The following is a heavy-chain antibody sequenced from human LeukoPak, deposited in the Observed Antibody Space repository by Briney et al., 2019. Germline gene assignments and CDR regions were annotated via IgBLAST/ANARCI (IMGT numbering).Heavy chain of an antibody. V-gene: IGHV1-18*01. CDR1: VYSFSRYG. D-gene: IGHD3-22*01. CDR3: ARDLDYYDSSGSGWFDP. J-gene: IGHJ5*02. CDR2: ISTYNGNT. Sequence: ASVKVSCKSSVYSFSRYGISWVRQAPGQGLEWMGWISTYNGNTNYAQKFQGRVTMTTDTSTNTAYMELRSLRFDDTAVYYCARDLDYYDSSGSGWFDPWGQGTLVTVSS.